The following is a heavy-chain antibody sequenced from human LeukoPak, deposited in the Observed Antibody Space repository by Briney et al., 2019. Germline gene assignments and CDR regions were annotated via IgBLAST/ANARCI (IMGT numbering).Heavy chain of an antibody. Sequence: GGSLRLSCVAPVFTFRTYGMHRVRQAPGKGLEWVAVISYDGSNKYYADSVKGRFTISRDNSKNTLYLQMDSLRAEDTAVYYCAKGRSSSWDYYHCDMDVWGQGTTVTVSS. D-gene: IGHD6-13*01. CDR3: AKGRSSSWDYYHCDMDV. V-gene: IGHV3-30*18. CDR1: VFTFRTYG. J-gene: IGHJ6*02. CDR2: ISYDGSNK.